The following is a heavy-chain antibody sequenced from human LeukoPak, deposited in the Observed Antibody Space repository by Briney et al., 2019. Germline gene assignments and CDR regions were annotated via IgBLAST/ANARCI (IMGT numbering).Heavy chain of an antibody. CDR1: GYTFTSYY. V-gene: IGHV1-46*01. CDR3: AGDIVTTMVRGVITYFDY. D-gene: IGHD3-10*01. CDR2: INPSGGST. Sequence: ASVKVSCKASGYTFTSYYMHWVRQAPGQGLEWMGIINPSGGSTSYAQKFQGRVTMTRDTSTSTVYMELSSLRSEDTAVYYCAGDIVTTMVRGVITYFDYWGQGTLVTVSS. J-gene: IGHJ4*02.